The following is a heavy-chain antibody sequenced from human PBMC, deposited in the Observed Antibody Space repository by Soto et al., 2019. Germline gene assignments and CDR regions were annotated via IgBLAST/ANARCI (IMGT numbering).Heavy chain of an antibody. CDR1: GYTFTSYG. CDR2: ISAYNGNT. D-gene: IGHD2-21*02. V-gene: IGHV1-18*01. Sequence: QVQLVQSGAEVKKPGASVKVSCKASGYTFTSYGISWVRQAPGQGLEWMGWISAYNGNTNYAQKLQGRVTMTTDTSTRTAYMELMSLKSDDTAVYYCASVLAYSGDCYPYSFDYWVQGTLVTVSS. CDR3: ASVLAYSGDCYPYSFDY. J-gene: IGHJ4*02.